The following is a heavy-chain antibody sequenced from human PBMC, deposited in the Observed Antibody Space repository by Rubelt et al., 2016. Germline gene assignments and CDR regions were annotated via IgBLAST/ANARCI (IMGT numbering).Heavy chain of an antibody. CDR2: ILNSGGTT. Sequence: VQRGGSLRLSCAASGFNFDYYAMSWVRQAPGKGLEWLSAILNSGGTTYYAASVKGRVTISRDNAKKSLYLQMNSLRAEDTALYYCAKVRDCSGGSCYNAFDIWGQGTMVTVSS. CDR3: AKVRDCSGGSCYNAFDI. D-gene: IGHD2-15*01. V-gene: IGHV3-23*01. CDR1: GFNFDYYA. J-gene: IGHJ3*02.